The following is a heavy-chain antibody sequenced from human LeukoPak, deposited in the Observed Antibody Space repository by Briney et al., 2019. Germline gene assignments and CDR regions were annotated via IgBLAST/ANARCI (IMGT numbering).Heavy chain of an antibody. V-gene: IGHV3-38-3*01. CDR3: AKGTTIFGVVIGAIGY. J-gene: IGHJ4*02. CDR1: GFTVSSNE. D-gene: IGHD3-3*01. Sequence: PGGSLRLSCAASGFTVSSNEMSWVRQAPGKGLEWVSSISGGSTYYADSVKGRFTISRDNSKNTLYLQMNSLRAEDTAVYYCAKGTTIFGVVIGAIGYWGQGTLVTVSS. CDR2: ISGGST.